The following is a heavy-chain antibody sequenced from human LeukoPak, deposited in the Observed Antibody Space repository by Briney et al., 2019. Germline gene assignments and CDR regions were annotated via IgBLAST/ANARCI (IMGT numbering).Heavy chain of an antibody. Sequence: GGSLRLSCAASGFTFSNYAMSWVRQAPGKGLEWVSSISGSGGSTYHADSVKGRFTISRDNSKNMLYLQMNSLRAEDTAVYYCAKSAKYSGSYYVYFDYWGQGTLVTVSS. CDR2: ISGSGGST. D-gene: IGHD1-26*01. CDR1: GFTFSNYA. CDR3: AKSAKYSGSYYVYFDY. V-gene: IGHV3-23*01. J-gene: IGHJ4*02.